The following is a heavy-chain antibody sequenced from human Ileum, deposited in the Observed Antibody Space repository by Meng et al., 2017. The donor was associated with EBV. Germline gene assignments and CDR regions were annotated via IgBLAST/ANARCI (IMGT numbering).Heavy chain of an antibody. CDR3: ASRPGIAVAGFDY. CDR2: INTGNGET. CDR1: GYTFTSYA. J-gene: IGHJ4*02. V-gene: IGHV1-3*04. Sequence: VQLVESGAEMKSSVATVEVSCKAFGYTFTSYAMNWVRQAPAQRLELMGWINTGNGETKYSQKFQGRVTLTRDTSASTAYMELSSLRSEDTAVYYCASRPGIAVAGFDYWGQGTLVTSPQ. D-gene: IGHD6-19*01.